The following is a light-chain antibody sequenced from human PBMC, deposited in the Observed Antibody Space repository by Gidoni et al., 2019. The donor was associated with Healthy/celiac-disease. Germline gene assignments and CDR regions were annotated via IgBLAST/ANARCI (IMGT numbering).Light chain of an antibody. CDR1: QSVSSN. J-gene: IGKJ1*01. Sequence: EIVMTQSPATLSVSPGERATLSCRASQSVSSNLAWYPQKPGQAPRLLIYGASTRAPGIPARFSGSGSGTEFTLTISSLQSEDFAVYYCQQYNNWPGTFGQGTKVEIK. CDR2: GAS. CDR3: QQYNNWPGT. V-gene: IGKV3-15*01.